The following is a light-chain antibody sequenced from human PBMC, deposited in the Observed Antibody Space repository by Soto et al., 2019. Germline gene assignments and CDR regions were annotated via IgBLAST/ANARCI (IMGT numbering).Light chain of an antibody. V-gene: IGKV3-20*01. CDR1: ETIAKNY. J-gene: IGKJ4*01. Sequence: EIVLTQFPGTLSLSPGKSATLSCRASETIAKNYLAWFQKKPGQAPKLLIHGASTRATDIPDRFSGSGSGTDFTLTVSRLEPEDFAVYYCQHYDREPLSFGGGTRVEI. CDR2: GAS. CDR3: QHYDREPLS.